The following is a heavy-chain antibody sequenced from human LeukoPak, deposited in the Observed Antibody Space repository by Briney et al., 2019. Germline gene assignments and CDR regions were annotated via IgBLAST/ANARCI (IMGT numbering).Heavy chain of an antibody. V-gene: IGHV3-30*02. D-gene: IGHD3-3*01. J-gene: IGHJ4*02. CDR2: IRSDGSHQ. CDR1: GFTFSSYG. Sequence: GGSLRLSCAASGFTFSSYGIHWVRQAPGKGLEWVAFIRSDGSHQYYADSVQGRFTISRDNSKNTLFLQMYSLRPEDTAVYYCAKDGFLGWLLPYYFDYWGQGTLVMVSS. CDR3: AKDGFLGWLLPYYFDY.